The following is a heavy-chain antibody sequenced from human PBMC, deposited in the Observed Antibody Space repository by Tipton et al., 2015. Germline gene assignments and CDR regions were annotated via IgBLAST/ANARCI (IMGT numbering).Heavy chain of an antibody. Sequence: QVQLVQSGAEVKKPGASVKVSCKASGYTFTSYDINWFRQATGQGLEWMGWMSANSGVTGYAQKFQGRVTMTRDTSVRTAYMELSSLRSEDTAVYYCARENSIWYPYCDHWGQGTLVTVAS. V-gene: IGHV1-8*01. D-gene: IGHD6-13*01. J-gene: IGHJ4*02. CDR2: MSANSGVT. CDR3: ARENSIWYPYCDH. CDR1: GYTFTSYD.